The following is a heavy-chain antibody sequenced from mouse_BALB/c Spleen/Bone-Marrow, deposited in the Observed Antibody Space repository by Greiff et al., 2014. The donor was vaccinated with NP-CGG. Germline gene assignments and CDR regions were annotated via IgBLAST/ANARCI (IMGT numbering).Heavy chain of an antibody. CDR2: ISDGGSYT. V-gene: IGHV5-4*02. CDR3: ARDYDYDPAWFAY. J-gene: IGHJ3*01. Sequence: VQLKESGGGLVKPGGSLKLSCAASGFTFSDYYMYWVRQTPEERLEWVATISDGGSYTYYPDSVKGRFTISRDNAKNNLYLQMSSLKSEDTAMYYCARDYDYDPAWFAYWGQGTLVTVSA. CDR1: GFTFSDYY. D-gene: IGHD2-4*01.